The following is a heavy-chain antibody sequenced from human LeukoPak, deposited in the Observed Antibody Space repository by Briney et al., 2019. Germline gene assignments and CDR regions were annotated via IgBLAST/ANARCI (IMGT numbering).Heavy chain of an antibody. CDR2: ISAHNGNT. V-gene: IGHV1-18*04. Sequence: ASAKVSCKASGYTFTSYGISWVRQAPGQGLEWMGWISAHNGNTNYAQKLQGRVTMTTDTSTSTAYMELRSLRSDDTAVYYCARDGSKIAVAGSIDYWGQGTLVTVSS. CDR3: ARDGSKIAVAGSIDY. J-gene: IGHJ4*02. D-gene: IGHD6-19*01. CDR1: GYTFTSYG.